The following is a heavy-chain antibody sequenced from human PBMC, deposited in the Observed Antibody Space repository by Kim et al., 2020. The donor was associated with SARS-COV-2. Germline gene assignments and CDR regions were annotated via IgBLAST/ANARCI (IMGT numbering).Heavy chain of an antibody. J-gene: IGHJ6*02. V-gene: IGHV5-51*01. CDR1: GYSFTSYW. Sequence: GESLKISCKGSGYSFTSYWIGWVRQMPGKGLEWMGIIYPGDSDTRYSPSFQGQVTISADKSISTAYLQWSSLKASDTAMYYCARQGHYDYVWGSYRKDYYYYGMDVWGQGTTVTVSS. D-gene: IGHD3-16*02. CDR3: ARQGHYDYVWGSYRKDYYYYGMDV. CDR2: IYPGDSDT.